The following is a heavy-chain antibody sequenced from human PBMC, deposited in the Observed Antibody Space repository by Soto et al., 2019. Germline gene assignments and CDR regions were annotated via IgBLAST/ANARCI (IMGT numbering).Heavy chain of an antibody. Sequence: QVQLMQSGTEVQKHGASVTVSCKASGYTSADFGISWVRQAPGQGLEWMGWVSGNNGASNPAPKVQGRITMTLDTSTGVSYMALRSLRSDDTAIYYCVRDQKYFRVNGNWFDSWGQGTLVSVSS. D-gene: IGHD2-2*01. CDR1: GYTSADFG. CDR2: VSGNNGAS. CDR3: VRDQKYFRVNGNWFDS. J-gene: IGHJ5*01. V-gene: IGHV1-18*04.